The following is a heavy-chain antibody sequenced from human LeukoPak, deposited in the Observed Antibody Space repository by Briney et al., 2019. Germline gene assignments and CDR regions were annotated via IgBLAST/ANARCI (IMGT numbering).Heavy chain of an antibody. CDR3: ARGDHDS. Sequence: GGSLRLSCAASGFTLSGYWMSWVRQAPGRGLKWMASIKADGSGKYYMDSVKGRFTISRDNAKNSLYLQMSSLRTEDTAVYYCARGDHDSWGQGTLVTVSS. CDR1: GFTLSGYW. CDR2: IKADGSGK. J-gene: IGHJ4*02. V-gene: IGHV3-7*03.